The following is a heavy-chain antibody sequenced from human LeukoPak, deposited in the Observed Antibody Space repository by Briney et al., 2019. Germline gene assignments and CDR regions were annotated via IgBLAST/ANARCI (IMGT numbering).Heavy chain of an antibody. CDR2: IYHSGST. J-gene: IGHJ3*02. D-gene: IGHD5-24*01. CDR1: GYSISSGYY. V-gene: IGHV4-38-2*01. Sequence: PSETLSLTCAVSGYSISSGYYWGWIRQPPGKGLEWIGSIYHSGSTYYNPSLKSRVTISVDTSKNQFSLKLSSVTAADTAVYYCARHPNVGMGTIGPIGAFDIWGQGTMVAVSS. CDR3: ARHPNVGMGTIGPIGAFDI.